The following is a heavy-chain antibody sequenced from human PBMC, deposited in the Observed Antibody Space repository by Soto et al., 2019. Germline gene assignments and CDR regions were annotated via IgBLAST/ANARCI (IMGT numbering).Heavy chain of an antibody. D-gene: IGHD6-19*01. CDR3: VQPTGWPGFDF. V-gene: IGHV3-53*01. J-gene: IGHJ4*02. CDR2: IYGGGTT. Sequence: EVQLVESGGGLIQPGGSLRLSCAASGFAVSSKYMTWVRQAPGKGLEWVSVIYGGGTTYYADSVKGRFTISRDTSKNTLYRQMNSLRAEDTAVYYCVQPTGWPGFDFWGQGTLVTVSS. CDR1: GFAVSSKY.